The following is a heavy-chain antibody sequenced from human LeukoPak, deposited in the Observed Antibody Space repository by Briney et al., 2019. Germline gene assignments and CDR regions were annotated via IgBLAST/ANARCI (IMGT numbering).Heavy chain of an antibody. Sequence: PGGSLRLSCTASGFSFSNYGMSWVRQAPGKGLEWVSTISGYGSSTYYADSVKGRFTISRDNSKNTLYLQMNSLRAEDTAVYYCAMVWGLEWTEMGAFDIWGQGTMVTVSS. CDR2: ISGYGSST. CDR3: AMVWGLEWTEMGAFDI. CDR1: GFSFSNYG. D-gene: IGHD3-3*01. V-gene: IGHV3-23*01. J-gene: IGHJ3*02.